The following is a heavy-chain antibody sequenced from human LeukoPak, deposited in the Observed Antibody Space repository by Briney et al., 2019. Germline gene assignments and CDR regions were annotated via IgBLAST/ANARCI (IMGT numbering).Heavy chain of an antibody. CDR1: GGSISSSSYY. CDR2: IYYSGST. Sequence: PSETLSLSCTVSGGSISSSSYYWGWIRQPPGKGLEWIGSIYYSGSTYYNPSLKSRVTISVDTSKNQFSLKLSSVTAADTAVYYCASRLAAAGTNDDAFDIWGQGTMVTVSS. V-gene: IGHV4-39*01. D-gene: IGHD6-13*01. J-gene: IGHJ3*02. CDR3: ASRLAAAGTNDDAFDI.